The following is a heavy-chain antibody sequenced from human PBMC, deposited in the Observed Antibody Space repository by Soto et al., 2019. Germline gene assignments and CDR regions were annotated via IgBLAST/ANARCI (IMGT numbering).Heavy chain of an antibody. CDR1: GGSISSGDYY. CDR2: IYYSGST. Sequence: QVQLQESGPGLVKPSQTLSLTCTVSGGSISSGDYYWSWIRQPPGKGLEWIGYIYYSGSTYYNPSLKQRVTISVDTSKNQFSLKLSSVTAADTAVYYCARVGGFGATTIDYWGQGTLVTVSS. CDR3: ARVGGFGATTIDY. V-gene: IGHV4-30-4*01. J-gene: IGHJ4*02. D-gene: IGHD3-10*01.